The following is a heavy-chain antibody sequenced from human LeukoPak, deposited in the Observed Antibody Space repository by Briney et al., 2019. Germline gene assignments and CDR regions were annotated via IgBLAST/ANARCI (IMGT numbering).Heavy chain of an antibody. CDR1: GGSFSGYY. D-gene: IGHD6-19*01. V-gene: IGHV4-34*01. J-gene: IGHJ2*01. Sequence: SETLSLTCAVYGGSFSGYYWSWIRQPPGKGLEWIGEINHSGSTNYNPSLKSRVTISVDTSKNQFSLKLSSVTAADTAVYYCARGLRIAVAGTLLGYFDLWGRGTLVTVSS. CDR2: INHSGST. CDR3: ARGLRIAVAGTLLGYFDL.